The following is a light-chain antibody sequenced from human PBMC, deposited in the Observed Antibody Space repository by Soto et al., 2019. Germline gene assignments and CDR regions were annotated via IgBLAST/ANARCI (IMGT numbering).Light chain of an antibody. V-gene: IGKV3-15*01. CDR1: QSVSSN. CDR2: GAF. J-gene: IGKJ2*01. Sequence: EIVMTQSPATLSVSPGERATLSCRASQSVSSNLAWYQQKPGQAPRLLIYGAFTRATSIPARFSGRGSGTELTPTISTLRSKDCAVYYRQQLNDWPRAFGQGTKQEIK. CDR3: QQLNDWPRA.